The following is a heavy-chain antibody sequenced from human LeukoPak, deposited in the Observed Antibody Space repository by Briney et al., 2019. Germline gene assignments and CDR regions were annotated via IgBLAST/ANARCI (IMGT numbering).Heavy chain of an antibody. CDR2: FYHSGST. J-gene: IGHJ2*01. D-gene: IGHD3-22*01. Sequence: NPSETLSLTCTVSGYYISSGYYWGWIRQPPGKGLEWIGSFYHSGSTYYNPSLKSRVTISVDTSKNQFSLKLSSMTAADTAVYYCARSLDSSGYYIFDLWGRGTLATVSS. CDR1: GYYISSGYY. V-gene: IGHV4-38-2*02. CDR3: ARSLDSSGYYIFDL.